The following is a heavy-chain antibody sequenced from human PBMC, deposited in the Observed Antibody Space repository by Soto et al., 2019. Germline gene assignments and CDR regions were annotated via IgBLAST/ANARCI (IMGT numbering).Heavy chain of an antibody. D-gene: IGHD2-15*01. CDR1: GFTFSSYA. CDR2: VSIGGST. CDR3: AKRRGAAGHFDY. V-gene: IGHV3-23*01. Sequence: GGSLRLSCAASGFTFSSYAMGWVRQGPGKGLEWVAVVSIGGSTHYADSVGGRFTISRDNSKNTLSLQMNSLTAEDTAVYFCAKRRGAAGHFDYWGQGALVTVSS. J-gene: IGHJ4*02.